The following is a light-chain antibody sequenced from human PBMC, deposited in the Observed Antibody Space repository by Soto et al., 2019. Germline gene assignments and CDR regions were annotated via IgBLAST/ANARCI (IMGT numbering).Light chain of an antibody. V-gene: IGLV2-11*01. Sequence: QPVLTQPHAGTGSPGQSVTISCTETSSDVGGYSYVSWYQQHPGKAPELIIYDVTERPSGVPDRFSGSKSGNTASLTISGLQAEDEADYYCCSYTGSYSYVFGIGTKVTVL. CDR1: SSDVGGYSY. CDR2: DVT. CDR3: CSYTGSYSYV. J-gene: IGLJ1*01.